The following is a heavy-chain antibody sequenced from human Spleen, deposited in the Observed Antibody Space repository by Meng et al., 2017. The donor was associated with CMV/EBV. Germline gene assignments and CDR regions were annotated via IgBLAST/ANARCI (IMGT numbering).Heavy chain of an antibody. CDR1: GGSFSGYY. D-gene: IGHD1-26*01. Sequence: SETLSLTCAVYGGSFSGYYWSWIRQPPGKGLEWIGYMYYSGSTNYNPSLKSRVIISVDTSKNQFSLKLSSVTAADTAVYYCARETLISGTYYVHYWGQGTLVTVSS. J-gene: IGHJ4*02. CDR2: MYYSGST. V-gene: IGHV4-59*01. CDR3: ARETLISGTYYVHY.